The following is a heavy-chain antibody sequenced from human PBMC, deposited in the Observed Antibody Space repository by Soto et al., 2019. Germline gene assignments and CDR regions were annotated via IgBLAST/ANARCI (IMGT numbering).Heavy chain of an antibody. CDR1: GYTFTSYY. J-gene: IGHJ4*02. CDR3: AAVRYSSSASGAFDY. V-gene: IGHV1-46*01. D-gene: IGHD6-6*01. CDR2: INPSGGST. Sequence: ASVKVSCKASGYTFTSYYMHWVRQAPGQGLEWMGIINPSGGSTSYAQKFQGRVTMTRDTSTSTVYMELSSLRSEDTAVYYCAAVRYSSSASGAFDYWGQGTLVTVSS.